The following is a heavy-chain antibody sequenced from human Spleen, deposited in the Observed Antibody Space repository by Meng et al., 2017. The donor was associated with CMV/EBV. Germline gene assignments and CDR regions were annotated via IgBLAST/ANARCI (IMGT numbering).Heavy chain of an antibody. CDR2: ISGSGGST. CDR3: AKVSSGSYYLYYYYGMDV. V-gene: IGHV3-23*01. CDR1: GFTFSSFD. D-gene: IGHD1-26*01. Sequence: GESLKISCAASGFTFSSFDMSWVRQAPGKGLEWVSAISGSGGSTYYADSVKGRFTISRDNSKNTLYLQMNSLRAEDTAVYYCAKVSSGSYYLYYYYGMDVWGQGTLVTVSS. J-gene: IGHJ6*02.